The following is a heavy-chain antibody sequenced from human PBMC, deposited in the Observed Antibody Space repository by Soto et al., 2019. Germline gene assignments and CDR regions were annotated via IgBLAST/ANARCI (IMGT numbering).Heavy chain of an antibody. J-gene: IGHJ3*01. V-gene: IGHV1-18*04. CDR2: INTSKGNT. Sequence: AGVKVSCKASGYTFSNYDVSWVRQAPGEGLEWMGWINTSKGNTDYQHKPQGRVPLTKDPSESTAYLELSSLRSYDTALYYRARRQCMAARHDGYDLWGQGTKVPVSS. CDR1: GYTFSNYD. CDR3: ARRQCMAARHDGYDL. D-gene: IGHD6-6*01.